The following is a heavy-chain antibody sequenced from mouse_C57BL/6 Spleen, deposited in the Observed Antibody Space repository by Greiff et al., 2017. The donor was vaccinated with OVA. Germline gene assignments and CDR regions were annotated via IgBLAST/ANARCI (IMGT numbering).Heavy chain of an antibody. V-gene: IGHV1-9*01. CDR3: ARGGSYDGYPWFAY. D-gene: IGHD2-3*01. J-gene: IGHJ3*01. CDR1: GYTFTGYW. Sequence: QVQLQQSGAELMKPGASVKLSCKATGYTFTGYWIAWVKQRPGHGLEWIGEILPGSGSTNYNEKFTGKATFTADTSSNTAYMQLSSLTTEDSAIYYCARGGSYDGYPWFAYWGQGTLVTVSA. CDR2: ILPGSGST.